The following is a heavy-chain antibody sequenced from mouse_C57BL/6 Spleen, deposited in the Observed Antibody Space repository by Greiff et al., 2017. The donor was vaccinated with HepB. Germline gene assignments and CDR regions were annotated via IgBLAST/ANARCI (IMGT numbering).Heavy chain of an antibody. CDR2: IHPNSGST. V-gene: IGHV1-64*01. CDR3: ARSYYGSSYDYAMDY. J-gene: IGHJ4*01. D-gene: IGHD1-1*01. CDR1: GYTFTSYW. Sequence: QVQLQQSGAELVKPGASVKLSCKASGYTFTSYWMHWVKQRPGQGLEWIGMIHPNSGSTNYNEKFKSKATLTVGKSSSTAYMQLSSLTSEDSAVYYCARSYYGSSYDYAMDYWGQGTSVTVSS.